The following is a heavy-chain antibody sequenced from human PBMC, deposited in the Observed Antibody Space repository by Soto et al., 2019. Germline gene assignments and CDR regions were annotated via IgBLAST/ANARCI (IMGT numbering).Heavy chain of an antibody. V-gene: IGHV1-18*01. CDR2: ISAYNGNT. D-gene: IGHD1-26*01. CDR1: GYTFTSYG. CDR3: ARVVGDLGHWFDP. Sequence: QVQLVQSGAEVKKPGASVKVSCKASGYTFTSYGISWVRQAPGQGLEWMGRISAYNGNTNYAQKLQGRVTITTDTSMSTADMELRSRRSDDTAVYSCARVVGDLGHWFDPLGQGTLVTVSS. J-gene: IGHJ5*02.